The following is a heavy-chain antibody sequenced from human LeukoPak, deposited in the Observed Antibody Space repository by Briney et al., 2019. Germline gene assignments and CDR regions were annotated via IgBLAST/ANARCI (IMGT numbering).Heavy chain of an antibody. Sequence: ASVKVSCKASGYTFTSYYMHWVRQAPGQGLEWMGIINPSGGSTSYAQKFQGRVTMTRDTSTSTVYMELSSLRSEDTAVYYCARVGDYVWGSYSSLPFDYWGQGTLVTVSS. CDR2: INPSGGST. J-gene: IGHJ4*02. CDR3: ARVGDYVWGSYSSLPFDY. V-gene: IGHV1-46*01. CDR1: GYTFTSYY. D-gene: IGHD3-16*02.